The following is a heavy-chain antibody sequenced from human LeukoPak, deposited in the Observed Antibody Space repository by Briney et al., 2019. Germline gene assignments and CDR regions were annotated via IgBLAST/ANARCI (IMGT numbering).Heavy chain of an antibody. CDR1: GGTFSSYA. CDR2: IIPIFGTA. J-gene: IGHJ6*02. Sequence: SVKVSCKASGGTFSSYAISWVRQAPGQGLEWMGGIIPIFGTANYAQKFQGRVTVTADESTSTAYMELSSLRSEDTAVYYCARVKILGANYYYYGMDVWGQGTTVTVSS. D-gene: IGHD3-16*01. CDR3: ARVKILGANYYYYGMDV. V-gene: IGHV1-69*13.